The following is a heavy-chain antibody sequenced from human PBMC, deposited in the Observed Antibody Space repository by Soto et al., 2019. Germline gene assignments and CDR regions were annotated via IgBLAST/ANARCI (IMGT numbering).Heavy chain of an antibody. Sequence: EVQLAESGGDLVKPGGSLRLSCAASGFTFNTAWMNWVRQTPGKGLEWVGRIKSKGNGGTIDYAAPVKGRFTISRDDSQNTLYLEMNSLKTEDTAVYYWAADLPDWGAYAFDYWGQGNLVTVSS. J-gene: IGHJ4*02. CDR1: GFTFNTAW. V-gene: IGHV3-15*07. CDR2: IKSKGNGGTI. CDR3: AADLPDWGAYAFDY. D-gene: IGHD3-16*01.